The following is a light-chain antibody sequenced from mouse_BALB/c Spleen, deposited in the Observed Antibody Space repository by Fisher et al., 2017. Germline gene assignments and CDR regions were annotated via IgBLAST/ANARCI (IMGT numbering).Light chain of an antibody. Sequence: DIVMTQTTAIMSASPGEKVTMTCSASSSVSYMYWYQQKPRSSPKLWIYYTSNLAPGVPARFSGSGSGNSYSLTISSMEAEDVATYYCFQGSGYPLTFGGGTKLEIK. CDR3: FQGSGYPLT. CDR1: SSVSY. V-gene: IGKV4-63*01. CDR2: YTS. J-gene: IGKJ2*01.